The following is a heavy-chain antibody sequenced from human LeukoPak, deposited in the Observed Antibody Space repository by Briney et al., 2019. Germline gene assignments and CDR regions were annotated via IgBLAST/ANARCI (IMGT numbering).Heavy chain of an antibody. CDR3: AIIGPTLRYFDWLPADYYGMDV. D-gene: IGHD3-9*01. V-gene: IGHV3-21*04. Sequence: GGSLRLSCAASGFTFSEYNMNWARQAPGKGLEWVSSISTSSSYLYYADSVKGRFTISRDNAKNSLFLQMNSLRDEDTAVYYCAIIGPTLRYFDWLPADYYGMDVWGKGTTVTVSS. CDR2: ISTSSSYL. J-gene: IGHJ6*04. CDR1: GFTFSEYN.